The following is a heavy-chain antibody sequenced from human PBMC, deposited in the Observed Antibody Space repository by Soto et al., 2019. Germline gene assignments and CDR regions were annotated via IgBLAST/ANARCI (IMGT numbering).Heavy chain of an antibody. CDR3: ARDLNSWGSYRLSNAFDI. V-gene: IGHV3-74*01. CDR1: GFTFSSYW. Sequence: GGSLRLSYAASGFTFSSYWMHWVRQAPGKGLVWVSRINSDGSSTSYADSVKGRFTISRDNAKNTLYLQMNSLRAEDTAVYYCARDLNSWGSYRLSNAFDIWGQGTMVTVSS. D-gene: IGHD3-16*02. J-gene: IGHJ3*02. CDR2: INSDGSST.